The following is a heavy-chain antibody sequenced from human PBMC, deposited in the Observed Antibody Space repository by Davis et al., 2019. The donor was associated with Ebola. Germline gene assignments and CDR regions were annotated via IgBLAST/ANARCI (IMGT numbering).Heavy chain of an antibody. Sequence: SETLSLTCAIYGGSFSPYYWSWIRQTPGEGLEWIGYVYYTGTTSYNPSLKSRVTISLDTSRNQFSLILTSVSAADTATYYCARAGGQGGGTLRFWGQGTRVTVSS. CDR3: ARAGGQGGGTLRF. J-gene: IGHJ4*02. CDR1: GGSFSPYY. D-gene: IGHD5-12*01. V-gene: IGHV4-59*01. CDR2: VYYTGTT.